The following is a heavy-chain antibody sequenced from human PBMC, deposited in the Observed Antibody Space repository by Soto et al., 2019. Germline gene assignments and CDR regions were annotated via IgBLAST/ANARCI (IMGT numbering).Heavy chain of an antibody. CDR1: GFTFSNSV. CDR3: AKGAGGSGPIRLDY. CDR2: ISGSGSST. J-gene: IGHJ4*02. D-gene: IGHD3-10*01. V-gene: IGHV3-23*01. Sequence: EVQLLESGGGLVQPGGSLRLSCAASGFTFSNSVMNWVRQAPGRGLEWVSGISGSGSSTDYADSVRGRFTISRDNSKNTLYLQMSSLGAADTAVYYCAKGAGGSGPIRLDYWGQGTLVSVSS.